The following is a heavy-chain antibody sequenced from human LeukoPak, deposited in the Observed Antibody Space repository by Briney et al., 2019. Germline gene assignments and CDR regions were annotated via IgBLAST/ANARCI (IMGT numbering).Heavy chain of an antibody. Sequence: GGSLRLSCAASGFTFSSYAMSWVRQAPGKGLEWVSAISGSGGSTYYADSVKGRFTISRDNSKNTLYLQMNSLRAEDTAVYYCAKDYDYVWGSYRYYFDYWGQGTLVTVSS. CDR2: ISGSGGST. D-gene: IGHD3-16*02. J-gene: IGHJ4*02. CDR1: GFTFSSYA. CDR3: AKDYDYVWGSYRYYFDY. V-gene: IGHV3-23*01.